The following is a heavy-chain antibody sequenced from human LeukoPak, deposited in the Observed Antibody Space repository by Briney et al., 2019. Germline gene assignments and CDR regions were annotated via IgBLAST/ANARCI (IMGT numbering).Heavy chain of an antibody. CDR2: ISPYNGNT. CDR1: GYTFTSYG. V-gene: IGHV1-18*01. Sequence: ASVKVSCKASGYTFTSYGFSWVRQAPGQGLEWMGRISPYNGNTNYAQKLQGRVTMTTDTSTTTAYMELRSLRSDDTAVYFCARDGFTSSWYLDYWGQGTLVTVSS. J-gene: IGHJ4*02. CDR3: ARDGFTSSWYLDY. D-gene: IGHD6-13*01.